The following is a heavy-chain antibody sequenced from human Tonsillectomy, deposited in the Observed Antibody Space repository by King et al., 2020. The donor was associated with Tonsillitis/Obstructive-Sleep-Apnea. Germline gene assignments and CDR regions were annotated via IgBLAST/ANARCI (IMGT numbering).Heavy chain of an antibody. CDR1: GFTFSDYY. J-gene: IGHJ6*03. Sequence: VQLVESGGGLVKPGGSLRLSCAASGFTFSDYYMSWIRQAPGKGLEWVSYISSSSTYTNYADSVKGRFTISRDNAKNSLYLQMNSLRAEETAVYYCARVVPATPRDYYYYYMDVWGKGTTVTVSS. V-gene: IGHV3-11*05. CDR3: ARVVPATPRDYYYYYMDV. CDR2: ISSSSTYT. D-gene: IGHD2-2*01.